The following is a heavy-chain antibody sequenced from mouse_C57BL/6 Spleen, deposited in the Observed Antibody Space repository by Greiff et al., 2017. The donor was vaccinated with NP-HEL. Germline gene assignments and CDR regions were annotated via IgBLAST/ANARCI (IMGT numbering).Heavy chain of an antibody. CDR1: GYTFTSYW. CDR2: IHPNSGST. CDR3: DRRDGSRGSAMDY. V-gene: IGHV1-64*01. J-gene: IGHJ4*01. Sequence: QVQLQQPGAELVKPGASVKLSCKASGYTFTSYWMHWVKQRPGQGLEWIGMIHPNSGSTNYNEKFKSKATLTVDKSSSTAYMQLSSLTSEDSAVYYCDRRDGSRGSAMDYWGQGTSVTVAS. D-gene: IGHD1-1*01.